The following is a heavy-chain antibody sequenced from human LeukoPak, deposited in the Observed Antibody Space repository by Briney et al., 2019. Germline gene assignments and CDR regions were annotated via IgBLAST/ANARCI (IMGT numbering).Heavy chain of an antibody. D-gene: IGHD6-13*01. CDR2: ISSSSSYI. Sequence: GGSLRLSCAASGFTFSSYSMNWVRQAPGKGLEWVSSISSSSSYIYYADSVKGRFTISRDNAKNSLYLQMNSPRAEDTAVYYCARMGRGSSSWYGPFDYWGQGTLVTVSS. CDR1: GFTFSSYS. CDR3: ARMGRGSSSWYGPFDY. J-gene: IGHJ4*02. V-gene: IGHV3-21*01.